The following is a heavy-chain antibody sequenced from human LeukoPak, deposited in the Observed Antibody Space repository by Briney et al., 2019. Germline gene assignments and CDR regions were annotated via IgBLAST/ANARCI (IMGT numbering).Heavy chain of an antibody. V-gene: IGHV4-34*01. CDR1: GGSFSGYY. CDR2: INHSGST. D-gene: IGHD3-3*01. J-gene: IGHJ6*02. Sequence: SETLSLTCAVYGGSFSGYYWNWIRQPPGKGLEWIGEINHSGSTNYNPSLKSRVTISVDTSKNQFSLKLNSVTAADTAVYYCARGWELRSSMDVWAQGTTVTVSS. CDR3: ARGWELRSSMDV.